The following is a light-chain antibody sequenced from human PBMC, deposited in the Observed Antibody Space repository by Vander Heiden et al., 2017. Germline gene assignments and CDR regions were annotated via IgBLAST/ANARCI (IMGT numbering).Light chain of an antibody. Sequence: DIVMTQAPDSLAVSLGERATNNCKSSQSVLYSSNNKNYLAWYQQKPGQPPKLLIYWASTRESGVPDRFSGSGSGTDFTLTISSLQPEDFATYYCQQSDSTPYTFGPGTKLEIK. CDR1: QSVLYSSNNKNY. CDR2: WAS. J-gene: IGKJ2*01. CDR3: QQSDSTPYT. V-gene: IGKV4-1*01.